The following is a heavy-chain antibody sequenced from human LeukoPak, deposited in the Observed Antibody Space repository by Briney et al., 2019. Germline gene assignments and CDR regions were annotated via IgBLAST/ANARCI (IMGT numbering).Heavy chain of an antibody. CDR1: GYTLTELS. D-gene: IGHD3-22*01. CDR2: FDPEDGET. CDR3: AFLDIYTGSGYYKGYFNY. J-gene: IGHJ4*02. Sequence: ASVKVSCKVSGYTLTELSMHWVRQAPGKGLEWMGGFDPEDGETIYAQKFQGRVTMTEDTSTDTAYMELSSLRSEDTAVYYCAFLDIYTGSGYYKGYFNYWGQGTLVTVSS. V-gene: IGHV1-24*01.